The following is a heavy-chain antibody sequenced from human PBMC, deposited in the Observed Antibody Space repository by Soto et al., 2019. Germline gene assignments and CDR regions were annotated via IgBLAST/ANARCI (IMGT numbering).Heavy chain of an antibody. CDR3: AHRVPIEGHFDP. CDR2: IYWDDDR. Sequence: QITLKESGPTLVKPTQTLTLTCSFSGLSLSTSGVAVGWIRQPPGKALEWLAVIYWDDDRRYSPSLKSRLTITKDTSKNQVVLTMTNMDPVDTATYYCAHRVPIEGHFDPWGQGTLGTVSS. J-gene: IGHJ5*02. V-gene: IGHV2-5*02. CDR1: GLSLSTSGVA.